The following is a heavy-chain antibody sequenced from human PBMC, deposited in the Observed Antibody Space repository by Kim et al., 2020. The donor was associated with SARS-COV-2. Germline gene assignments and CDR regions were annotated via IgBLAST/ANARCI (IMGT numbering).Heavy chain of an antibody. CDR2: IDYSGGT. V-gene: IGHV4-59*11. CDR1: GGSISNHY. J-gene: IGHJ3*01. CDR3: ARDPPGPDYSFDL. D-gene: IGHD5-12*01. Sequence: SETLSLTCIVSGGSISNHYWSWIRQTPGKGLEWIGYIDYSGGTNSNPSLKSRVTISLDTSKNQFSLKLSSVTAADTAVYYCARDPPGPDYSFDLWGQGTMVTASS.